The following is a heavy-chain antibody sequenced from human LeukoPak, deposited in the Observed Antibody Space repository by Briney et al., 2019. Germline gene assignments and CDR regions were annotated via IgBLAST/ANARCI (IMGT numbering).Heavy chain of an antibody. V-gene: IGHV3-15*01. CDR3: ARDADSDY. J-gene: IGHJ4*02. CDR1: GFTFSNAW. Sequence: GGSLRLSCAASGFTFSNAWMSWVRQAPGKGLEWVGRIKSKTDGGTTDYAAPVKGRFTISRDNAKNSLYLQMNSLRAEDTAVYYCARDADSDYWGQGTLVTVSS. CDR2: IKSKTDGGTT. D-gene: IGHD3-22*01.